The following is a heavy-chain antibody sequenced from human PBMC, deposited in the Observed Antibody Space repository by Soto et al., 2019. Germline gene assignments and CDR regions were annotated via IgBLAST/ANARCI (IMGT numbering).Heavy chain of an antibody. V-gene: IGHV4-61*01. CDR1: GGSVTSGSNY. CDR2: IFYSGST. CDR3: ARESLRAPGDYDSSGSAGRIEGLDY. Sequence: QVQLQESGPGLVKPSETLSLTCTVSGGSVTSGSNYWSWIRQPPGKGLEWIGYIFYSGSTDYNPSLKSRVTISIDTSKNQFSLKLSSVTAADTAVYFCARESLRAPGDYDSSGSAGRIEGLDYWGQGTLVTVSS. D-gene: IGHD3-22*01. J-gene: IGHJ4*02.